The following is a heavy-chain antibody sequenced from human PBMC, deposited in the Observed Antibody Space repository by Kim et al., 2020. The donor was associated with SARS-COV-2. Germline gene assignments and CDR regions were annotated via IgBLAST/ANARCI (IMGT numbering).Heavy chain of an antibody. CDR3: ARVITMVRGVIIKWDGMDV. CDR1: GYTFTGYY. CDR2: INPNSGGT. D-gene: IGHD3-10*01. V-gene: IGHV1-2*02. J-gene: IGHJ6*02. Sequence: ASVKVSCKASGYTFTGYYMHWVRQAPGQGLEWMGWINPNSGGTNYAQKFQGRVTMTRDTSISTAYMELSRLRSDDTAVYYCARVITMVRGVIIKWDGMDVWGQGTTVTVSS.